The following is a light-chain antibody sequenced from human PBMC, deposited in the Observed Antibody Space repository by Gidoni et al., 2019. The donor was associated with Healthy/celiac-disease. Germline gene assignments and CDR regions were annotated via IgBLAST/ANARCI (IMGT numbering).Light chain of an antibody. V-gene: IGKV1-39*01. J-gene: IGKJ1*01. CDR2: AAS. Sequence: DIQLTQSPSSLSASVGDRVTITCRASQSISSYLNWYQQKPEKAPKLLIYAASSLQSGVPSRFSGSGYGTDFTLTISSLQPEDFATYYCQQSYRTPSTFGQGTKVEIK. CDR1: QSISSY. CDR3: QQSYRTPST.